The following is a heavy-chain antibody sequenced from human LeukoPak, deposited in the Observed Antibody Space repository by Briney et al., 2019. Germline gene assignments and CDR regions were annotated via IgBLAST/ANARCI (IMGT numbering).Heavy chain of an antibody. D-gene: IGHD1-26*01. V-gene: IGHV3-13*01. CDR3: ARAGRVYGMDV. J-gene: IGHJ6*02. CDR2: IGTAGDT. Sequence: PGGSLTLSCAASGFTFSSYDMHWVRQATGKGLEWVSAIGTAGDTYYPGSVKGRFTISRENAKNSLYLQMNSLRAGDTAVYYCARAGRVYGMDVWGQGTTVTVSS. CDR1: GFTFSSYD.